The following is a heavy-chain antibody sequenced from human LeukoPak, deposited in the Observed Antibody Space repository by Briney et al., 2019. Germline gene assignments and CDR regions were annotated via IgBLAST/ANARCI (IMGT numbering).Heavy chain of an antibody. CDR3: ARGIVVVPAAIRVSDDAFDI. CDR1: GGTFTSYA. V-gene: IGHV1-69*06. CDR2: IIPIFGTA. D-gene: IGHD2-2*01. J-gene: IGHJ3*02. Sequence: SVKVSSKASGGTFTSYAISWVRQAPGQGLEWMGGIIPIFGTANYAQKFQGRVTITADKSTSTAYMELSSLRSEDTAVYYCARGIVVVPAAIRVSDDAFDIWGQGTMVTVSS.